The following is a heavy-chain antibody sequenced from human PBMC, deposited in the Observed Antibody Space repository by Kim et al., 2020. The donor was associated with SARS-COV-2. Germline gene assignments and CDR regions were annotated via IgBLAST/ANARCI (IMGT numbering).Heavy chain of an antibody. V-gene: IGHV3-11*01. J-gene: IGHJ4*02. Sequence: IYYADSVKGRFTIARDNAKNSLYLQMSSLGAEDTAVYFCARDRYAGNTDYWGQGTLVPVSS. D-gene: IGHD2-2*01. CDR2: I. CDR3: ARDRYAGNTDY.